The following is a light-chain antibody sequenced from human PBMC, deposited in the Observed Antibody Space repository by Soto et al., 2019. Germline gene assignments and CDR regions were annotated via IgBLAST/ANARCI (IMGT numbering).Light chain of an antibody. CDR2: GAS. CDR3: QHYGRSPIT. CDR1: QSVTGNY. V-gene: IGKV3-20*01. Sequence: LYQSPCTLSLKQGERATLSCGASQSVTGNYLAWYQHKPGQAPRLLISGASSRATGIPDRFSGSGSATDFTLTISRLEPEDFALYYWQHYGRSPITVGQGT. J-gene: IGKJ5*01.